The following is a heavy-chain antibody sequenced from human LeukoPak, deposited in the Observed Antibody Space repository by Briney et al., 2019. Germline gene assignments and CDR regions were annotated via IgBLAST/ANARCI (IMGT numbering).Heavy chain of an antibody. CDR2: IYSGGST. Sequence: GGSLRLSCAASGFTVSSNYMSWVRQAPGKRLEWVSVIYSGGSTYYADSVKGRFTISRDNSKNTLYLQMNSLRAEDTAVYYCARDRDTAMVKYGMDVWGQGTTVTVSS. CDR1: GFTVSSNY. D-gene: IGHD5-18*01. J-gene: IGHJ6*02. V-gene: IGHV3-66*01. CDR3: ARDRDTAMVKYGMDV.